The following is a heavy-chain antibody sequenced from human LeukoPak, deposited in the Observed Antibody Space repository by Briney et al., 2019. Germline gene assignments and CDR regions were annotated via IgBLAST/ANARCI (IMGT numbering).Heavy chain of an antibody. CDR2: IYYSGST. CDR3: ATPGGYCSSTSCYGAFDI. J-gene: IGHJ3*02. V-gene: IGHV4-59*08. Sequence: SETLSLTCTVSDGSISSYYWSWIRQPPGKGLEWIGYIYYSGSTNYNPSLKSRVTISVDTSKNQFSLKLSSVTAADTAVYYCATPGGYCSSTSCYGAFDIWGQGTMVTVSS. CDR1: DGSISSYY. D-gene: IGHD2-2*03.